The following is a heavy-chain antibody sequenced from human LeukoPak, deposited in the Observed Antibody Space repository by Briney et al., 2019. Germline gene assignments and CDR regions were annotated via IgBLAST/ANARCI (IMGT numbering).Heavy chain of an antibody. J-gene: IGHJ5*02. CDR2: MNPNSGNT. CDR3: ARAPLYGSGSRNNWFDP. D-gene: IGHD3-10*01. Sequence: ASVKVSCKXSGYTFTSYDINWVRQATGQGLEWMGRMNPNSGNTGYSQKFQGRVTITRNTSISTAYMELSSLRSEDTAVYYCARAPLYGSGSRNNWFDPWGQGTLVTVSS. V-gene: IGHV1-8*03. CDR1: GYTFTSYD.